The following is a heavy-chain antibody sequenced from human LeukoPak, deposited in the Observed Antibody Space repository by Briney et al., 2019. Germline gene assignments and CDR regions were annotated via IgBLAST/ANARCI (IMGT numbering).Heavy chain of an antibody. Sequence: PSETLSLTCTVSGGSISSGDYYWRWIRQPPGKGLEWIAYMYYSGSTHYNPSLKSRVTMSADTSKNQLSLKLSSVTAADTAVYYCARPYYYDSRIDPWGQGILVTVSS. J-gene: IGHJ5*02. CDR2: MYYSGST. V-gene: IGHV4-30-4*01. CDR3: ARPYYYDSRIDP. D-gene: IGHD3-22*01. CDR1: GGSISSGDYY.